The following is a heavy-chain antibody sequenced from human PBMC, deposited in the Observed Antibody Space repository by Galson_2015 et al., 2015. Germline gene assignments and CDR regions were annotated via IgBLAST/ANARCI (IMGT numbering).Heavy chain of an antibody. D-gene: IGHD6-19*01. CDR1: GGSISSGSYY. V-gene: IGHV4-39*02. CDR2: IYYSGST. J-gene: IGHJ4*02. CDR3: AREAVPPHPHY. Sequence: SETLSLTCTVSGGSISSGSYYWGWIRQPPGKGLEWIGSIYYSGSTYYNPSLKSRVTISVDTSKNQFSLKLSSVTAADTAVYYCAREAVPPHPHYWGQGTLVTVSS.